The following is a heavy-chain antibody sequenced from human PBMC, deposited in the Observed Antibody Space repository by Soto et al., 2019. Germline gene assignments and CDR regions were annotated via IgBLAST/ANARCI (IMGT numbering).Heavy chain of an antibody. CDR3: ATASSYDSSGYYLAWAFDI. Sequence: SETLSLTCTVSGGSISSGGYYWSWIRHHPGKGLEWIGYIYYSGSTYYNPSLKSRVTISVDTSKNQFSLKLSSVTAADTAVYYCATASSYDSSGYYLAWAFDIWGQGTMVTVSS. CDR1: GGSISSGGYY. D-gene: IGHD3-22*01. J-gene: IGHJ3*02. CDR2: IYYSGST. V-gene: IGHV4-31*03.